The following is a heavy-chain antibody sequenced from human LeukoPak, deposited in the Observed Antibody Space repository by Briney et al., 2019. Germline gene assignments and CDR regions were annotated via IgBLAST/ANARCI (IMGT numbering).Heavy chain of an antibody. J-gene: IGHJ4*02. D-gene: IGHD3-3*01. CDR2: FDPEDGET. V-gene: IGHV1-24*01. CDR3: ARDSGRLRFLEWSKGGFDY. Sequence: ASVKVSCKVSGYTLTELSMHWVRQAPGKGLEWMGGFDPEDGETIYAQKFQGRVTMTEDTSTDTAYMELRSLRSDDTAVYYCARDSGRLRFLEWSKGGFDYWGQGTLVTVSS. CDR1: GYTLTELS.